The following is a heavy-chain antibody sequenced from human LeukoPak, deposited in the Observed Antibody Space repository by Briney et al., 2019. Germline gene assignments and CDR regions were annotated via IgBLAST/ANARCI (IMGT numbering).Heavy chain of an antibody. J-gene: IGHJ3*02. CDR1: EATFGSYD. Sequence: GASVKVSCKTSEATFGSYDINWVRQAPGQGLEWMGRIIPVLGATNYVQKFQGTVTLTADTSTNTVYMELSNLRSEDTALYFCASRSHRKAFDIWGQGTMVTVSS. D-gene: IGHD1-14*01. V-gene: IGHV1-69*04. CDR3: ASRSHRKAFDI. CDR2: IIPVLGAT.